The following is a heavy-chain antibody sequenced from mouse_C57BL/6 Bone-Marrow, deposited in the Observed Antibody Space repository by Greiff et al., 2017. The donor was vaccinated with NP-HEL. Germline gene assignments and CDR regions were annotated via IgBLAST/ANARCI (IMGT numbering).Heavy chain of an antibody. D-gene: IGHD1-1*01. CDR2: IYPGDGDT. CDR1: GYAFSSSW. CDR3: ARLLRSWFAY. Sequence: VQGVESGPELVKPGASVKISCKASGYAFSSSWMNWVKQRPGKGLEWIGRIYPGDGDTNYNGKFKGKATLTADKSSSTAYMQLSSLTSEDSAVYFCARLLRSWFAYWGQGTLVTVSA. V-gene: IGHV1-82*01. J-gene: IGHJ3*01.